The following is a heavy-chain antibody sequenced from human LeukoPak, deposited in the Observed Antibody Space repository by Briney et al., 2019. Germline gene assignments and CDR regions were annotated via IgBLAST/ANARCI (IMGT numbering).Heavy chain of an antibody. V-gene: IGHV3-73*01. CDR2: IRSKANSYAT. CDR3: TILKVGTAMGPLVNPISY. CDR1: GFTFSGSA. J-gene: IGHJ4*02. Sequence: PGGSLKLSCAASGFTFSGSAMHWVRQASGKGLEWVGRIRSKANSYATAYAASVKGRFTISRDDSKNTAYLQMNSLKTEDTAVYYITILKVGTAMGPLVNPISYRGEGALLSVSS. D-gene: IGHD5-18*01.